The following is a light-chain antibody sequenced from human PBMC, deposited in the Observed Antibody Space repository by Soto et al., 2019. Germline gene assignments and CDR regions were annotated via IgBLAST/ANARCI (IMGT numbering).Light chain of an antibody. CDR2: DVS. Sequence: SVLTQPASVSGSPGQWITITCNGTSSDVGGYNYVSWYQQHPGKAPKLMIYDVSNRPSGVSNRFSGSKSGNTASLTISGLQAEDEADYYCSSYTSSSTSTAFGTGTKVTVL. V-gene: IGLV2-14*01. J-gene: IGLJ1*01. CDR3: SSYTSSSTSTA. CDR1: SSDVGGYNY.